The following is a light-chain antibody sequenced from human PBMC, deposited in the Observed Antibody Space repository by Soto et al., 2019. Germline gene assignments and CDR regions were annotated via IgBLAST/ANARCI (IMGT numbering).Light chain of an antibody. CDR1: QSVSSY. V-gene: IGKV3-11*01. CDR2: DAS. CDR3: LQRSNWPPIT. Sequence: EIVLTQSPATLSLSPGERATLSCRASQSVSSYLAWYQQKPGQAPRLLIYDASNRAPGIPARFSGSGSGTDFTLTISSLEPEDFAVYYCLQRSNWPPITFGQGTRLEIK. J-gene: IGKJ5*01.